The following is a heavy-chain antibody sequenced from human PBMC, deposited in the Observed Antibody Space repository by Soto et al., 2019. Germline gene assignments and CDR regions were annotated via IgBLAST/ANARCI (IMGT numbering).Heavy chain of an antibody. CDR1: GYTFTSYD. D-gene: IGHD4-4*01. J-gene: IGHJ5*02. Sequence: QVQLVQSGAEVKKPGASVKVSCKASGYTFTSYDINWVRQATGQGLEWMGWMNPNSGNTGYAQKFQGRVTMTRNTSITTAYRELSSLRSENTAVYYCARGLTRPLQYNWFDPWGQGTLVTVSS. CDR3: ARGLTRPLQYNWFDP. V-gene: IGHV1-8*01. CDR2: MNPNSGNT.